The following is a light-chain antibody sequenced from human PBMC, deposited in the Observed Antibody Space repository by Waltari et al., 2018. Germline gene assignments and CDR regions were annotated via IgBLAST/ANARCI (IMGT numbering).Light chain of an antibody. CDR2: EDT. J-gene: IGLJ7*01. CDR1: RSNLGNNY. V-gene: IGLV1-51*02. Sequence: QSVLTQPPPVSAAPGQRVTISCSGGRSNLGNNYVSWYRQFPGTAPKLLIYEDTERPSGIAGRFSGSKSGTSATLDITGLQAGDEADYYCGTWDSSLSGAVFGGGTHLTVL. CDR3: GTWDSSLSGAV.